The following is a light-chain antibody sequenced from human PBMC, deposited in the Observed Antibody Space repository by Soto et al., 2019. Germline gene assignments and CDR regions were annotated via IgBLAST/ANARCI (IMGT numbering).Light chain of an antibody. CDR2: VAS. V-gene: IGKV3-20*01. CDR3: QHYDSSPLP. CDR1: QRISSSY. J-gene: IGKJ4*01. Sequence: EIVLTQSPGTLSLSPGDRVTLSCRASQRISSSYLAWYQQRPGQAPRLLIYVASSRATGIPDRFSGSGSGTDFTLTISRLEPEDFAVYYCQHYDSSPLPFGGGTRVEI.